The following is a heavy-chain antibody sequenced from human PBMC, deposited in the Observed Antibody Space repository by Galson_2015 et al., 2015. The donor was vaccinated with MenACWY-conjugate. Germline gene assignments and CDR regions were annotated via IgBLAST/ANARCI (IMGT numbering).Heavy chain of an antibody. V-gene: IGHV3-49*03. J-gene: IGHJ4*02. CDR3: TRADHRYCSRTNCPFDH. D-gene: IGHD2-2*01. CDR2: IQSKNYGANT. CDR1: GFAFGDYL. Sequence: SLRLSCATSGFAFGDYLMGWFRQAPGKGLEWVGYIQSKNYGANTQYAASVKDRFTISRDDSRSIAYLQMNSLKTEDTAVYYYTRADHRYCSRTNCPFDHWGQGTLDTVSS.